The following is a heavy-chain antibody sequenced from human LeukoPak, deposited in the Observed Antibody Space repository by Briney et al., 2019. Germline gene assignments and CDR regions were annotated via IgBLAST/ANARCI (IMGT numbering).Heavy chain of an antibody. Sequence: GESLKISCQGSGYYFSNYWIGWVRQMPEKGLEWMGIIYPGDSDTRYSPSFQGQVTISADKSISTAYLQWSSLKASDTAMYYCARHPSPPFRNWFDPWGQGTLVTVSS. CDR1: GYYFSNYW. CDR3: ARHPSPPFRNWFDP. J-gene: IGHJ5*02. V-gene: IGHV5-51*01. CDR2: IYPGDSDT.